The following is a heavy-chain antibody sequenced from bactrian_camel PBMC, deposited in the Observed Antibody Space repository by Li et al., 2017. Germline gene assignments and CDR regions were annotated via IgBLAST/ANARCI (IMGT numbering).Heavy chain of an antibody. CDR2: IDSDGRT. Sequence: HVQLVESGGGSVQAGESLRLSCVVSGYRYSTYCMGWVRQVPGNEREPLASIDSDGRTSVADSVKGRFTISQDGAKNTLYLHMNNLKPEDTAMYHCAASGGQLGRWCYEFPVNWVSWLYNWGQGTQVTVS. D-gene: IGHD3*01. J-gene: IGHJ4*01. CDR3: AASGGQLGRWCYEFPVNWVSWLYN. CDR1: GYRYSTYC. V-gene: IGHV3S26*01.